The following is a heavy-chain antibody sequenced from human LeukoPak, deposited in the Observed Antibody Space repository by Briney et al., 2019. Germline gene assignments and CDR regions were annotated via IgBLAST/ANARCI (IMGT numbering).Heavy chain of an antibody. D-gene: IGHD3-10*01. CDR1: GFTFSGSA. CDR2: IRSTANGYAT. Sequence: GGSLRLSCAASGFTFSGSALHWVRQASGKGLEWVGRIRSTANGYATAYAASVKGRFTISRDDSKNTAYLQMDSLKTEDTAVYYCARDLCYYGSGNCRANWFDPWGQGTLVTVSS. J-gene: IGHJ5*02. CDR3: ARDLCYYGSGNCRANWFDP. V-gene: IGHV3-73*01.